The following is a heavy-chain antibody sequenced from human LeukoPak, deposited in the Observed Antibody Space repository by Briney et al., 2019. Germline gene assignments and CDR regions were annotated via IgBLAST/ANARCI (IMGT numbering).Heavy chain of an antibody. CDR1: GFTVSSNY. CDR2: IYSGGST. Sequence: PGGSLRLSCAASGFTVSSNYMSWVRQAPGKGLEWVSVIYSGGSTFYADSVKGRFTISRDNSKQTLYLQMNSLRAEDTAVYYCAKAGIVGPTTNFDFWGQGTLVTVSS. CDR3: AKAGIVGPTTNFDF. V-gene: IGHV3-53*01. D-gene: IGHD1-26*01. J-gene: IGHJ4*02.